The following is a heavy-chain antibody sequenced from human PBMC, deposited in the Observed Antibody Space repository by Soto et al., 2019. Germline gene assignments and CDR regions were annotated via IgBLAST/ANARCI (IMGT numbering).Heavy chain of an antibody. J-gene: IGHJ6*03. D-gene: IGHD3-9*01. V-gene: IGHV6-1*01. CDR3: ARSLILGYDILTGLSVPYYMDV. Sequence: PSQTLSLTCAISGDSVSSNSAAWTWIRQSPSRGLEWLGGTYYRSKWYNDYAVSVKSRIAINPDTSKNQFSLQLNSVTPEDTAVYYCARSLILGYDILTGLSVPYYMDVWGKGTTVTVSS. CDR2: TYYRSKWYN. CDR1: GDSVSSNSAA.